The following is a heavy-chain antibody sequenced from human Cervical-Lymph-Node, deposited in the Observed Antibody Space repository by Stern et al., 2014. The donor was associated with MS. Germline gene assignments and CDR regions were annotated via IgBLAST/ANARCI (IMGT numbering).Heavy chain of an antibody. CDR2: IGSDTNT. Sequence: VQLVESGGGLVRPGGSLRLSCAASGFTFSNYAMILVRQAPGKGLEWVAGIGSDTNTHYADSVKGRFTISRDNSKNTLYLQMNSLRAEDTAVYYCAKDILQWCADVWGRGTLVTVSS. J-gene: IGHJ2*01. V-gene: IGHV3-23*04. CDR3: AKDILQWCADV. CDR1: GFTFSNYA. D-gene: IGHD2-15*01.